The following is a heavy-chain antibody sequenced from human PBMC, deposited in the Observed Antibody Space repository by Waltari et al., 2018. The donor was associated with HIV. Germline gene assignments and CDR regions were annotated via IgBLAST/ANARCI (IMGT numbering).Heavy chain of an antibody. Sequence: QVQLQQWGAGLLKPSETLSLTCAVYGGSFSGYYWSWIRQPPGKGLEWIGEINHSGSTNYNPPLKSRVTISVDTSKNQFSLKLSSVTAADTAVYYCARGRGRGDESVDYWGQGTLVTVSS. V-gene: IGHV4-34*01. CDR1: GGSFSGYY. J-gene: IGHJ4*02. CDR2: INHSGST. D-gene: IGHD3-10*01. CDR3: ARGRGRGDESVDY.